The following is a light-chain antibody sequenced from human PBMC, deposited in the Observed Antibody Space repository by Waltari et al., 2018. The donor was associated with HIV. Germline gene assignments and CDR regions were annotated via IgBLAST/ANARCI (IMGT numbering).Light chain of an antibody. V-gene: IGLV2-23*02. CDR2: EVT. Sequence: QSALPQPASVSASPGRSITISCAGASTDVGYYNLVSWYQQHPGKAPKLLIYEVTKRPSGDSHRFSGAKSGNMASLTISGLQGEDEADYYCCSYAGSGTWVFGGGTKVTVL. CDR1: STDVGYYNL. J-gene: IGLJ3*02. CDR3: CSYAGSGTWV.